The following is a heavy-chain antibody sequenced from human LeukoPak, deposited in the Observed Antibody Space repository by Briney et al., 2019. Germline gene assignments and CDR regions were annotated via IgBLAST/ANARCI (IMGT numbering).Heavy chain of an antibody. D-gene: IGHD6-6*01. CDR3: ARDRAARLDY. J-gene: IGHJ4*02. CDR2: ISYDGSNK. V-gene: IGHV3-30-3*01. Sequence: GGSLRLSCAASGFTFSSYAMHWVRQAPGKGLEWVAVISYDGSNKYYADSVKGRFTISRDNSKNTLYLQMNSLRAEDTAVYYCARDRAARLDYWGQGTLVTVSS. CDR1: GFTFSSYA.